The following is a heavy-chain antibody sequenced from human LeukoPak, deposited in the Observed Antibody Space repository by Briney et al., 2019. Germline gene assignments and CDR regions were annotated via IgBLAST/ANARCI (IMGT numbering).Heavy chain of an antibody. J-gene: IGHJ5*02. CDR1: GFTFSDYY. CDR3: ARDGGENWFDP. CDR2: ISPRSSYS. Sequence: GGSLRLSCAASGFTFSDYYMNWIHQAPGKGLEWVSYISPRSSYSKHADSVKGRFTIPRDNAENSLYLQMNSLRAEDTAVYYCARDGGENWFDPWGQGTLVTVSS. D-gene: IGHD2-21*01. V-gene: IGHV3-11*06.